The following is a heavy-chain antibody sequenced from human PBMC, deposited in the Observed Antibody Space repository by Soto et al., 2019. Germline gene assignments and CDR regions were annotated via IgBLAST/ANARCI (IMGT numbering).Heavy chain of an antibody. V-gene: IGHV4-39*02. D-gene: IGHD3-3*01. CDR1: GGSISSSSYY. CDR3: AREELDDLEWLLGNWFDP. Sequence: QLQLQESGPGLVKPSETLSLTCTVSGGSISSSSYYWGWIRQPPGKGLEWIGSIYYSGSTYYNPSLKSRVTISVDTSKNQFSLKLSSVPAADTAVYYCAREELDDLEWLLGNWFDPWGQGTLVTVSS. CDR2: IYYSGST. J-gene: IGHJ5*02.